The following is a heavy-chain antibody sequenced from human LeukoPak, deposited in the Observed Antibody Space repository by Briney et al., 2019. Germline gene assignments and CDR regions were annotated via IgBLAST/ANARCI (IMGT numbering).Heavy chain of an antibody. V-gene: IGHV4-34*01. CDR3: ARATYSSSLGY. CDR2: INHSGST. CDR1: GGPFSGYY. J-gene: IGHJ4*02. D-gene: IGHD6-13*01. Sequence: SETLSLTCAVYGGPFSGYYWSWTRQPPGKGLEWIGEINHSGSTNYNPSLKSRVTISVDTSKNQFSLKLSSVTAADTAVYYCARATYSSSLGYWGQGTLVTVSS.